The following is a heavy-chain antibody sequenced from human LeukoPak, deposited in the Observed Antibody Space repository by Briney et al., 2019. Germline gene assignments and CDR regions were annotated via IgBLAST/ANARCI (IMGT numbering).Heavy chain of an antibody. CDR2: ISGSGGST. V-gene: IGHV3-23*01. CDR3: AKDRGYSSSSASVFDY. CDR1: GFTFSSCA. Sequence: PGGSLRLSCAASGFTFSSCAMSWVRQAPGKGLEWVSAISGSGGSTYYADSVKGRFTISRDHSKNPLYLQMNSLRAEDTAVYYCAKDRGYSSSSASVFDYWGQGTLVTVSS. D-gene: IGHD6-6*01. J-gene: IGHJ4*02.